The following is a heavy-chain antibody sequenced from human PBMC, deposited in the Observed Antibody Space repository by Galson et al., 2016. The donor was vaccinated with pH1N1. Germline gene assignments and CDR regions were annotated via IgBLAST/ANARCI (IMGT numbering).Heavy chain of an antibody. CDR3: ARRAGVAAAGAFDL. Sequence: QSGAEVKKPGESLKISCKGSGYSFTTYWIGWVRQMPGKGLAWMGTIYPGDSDTRYSPSFEGQVTMSADKSVSTAYRHWSSLKASDTAMYYCARRAGVAAAGAFDLWGQGTLLIVSS. J-gene: IGHJ5*02. V-gene: IGHV5-51*01. D-gene: IGHD6-13*01. CDR1: GYSFTTYW. CDR2: IYPGDSDT.